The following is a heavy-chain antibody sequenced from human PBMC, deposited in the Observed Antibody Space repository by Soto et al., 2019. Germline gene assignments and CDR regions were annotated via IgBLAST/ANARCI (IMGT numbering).Heavy chain of an antibody. Sequence: ECLKISFKGSGYSFTNYWIGWVRQIPGKGLEWMGILYPCDSETRYSPSFQGQVTISADKSISTAYLQWSSLKASDTAMYYCARHPNGDYDVMDVWGQGTTVTVSS. J-gene: IGHJ6*02. D-gene: IGHD4-17*01. V-gene: IGHV5-51*01. CDR1: GYSFTNYW. CDR2: LYPCDSET. CDR3: ARHPNGDYDVMDV.